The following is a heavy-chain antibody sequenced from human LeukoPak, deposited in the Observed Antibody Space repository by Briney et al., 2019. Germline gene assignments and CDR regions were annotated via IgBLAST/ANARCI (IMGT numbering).Heavy chain of an antibody. V-gene: IGHV3-7*05. CDR2: IKQDGSEK. D-gene: IGHD6-13*01. Sequence: GGSLRLSCAASKITFSSYCMTWVRQAPGKGLEWVANIKQDGSEKYYVDSVKGRFTISRDNAKNSLYLQMNSLRADDTAVYYCARSGAAAVQGDDAFDIWGQGTMVTVSS. CDR3: ARSGAAAVQGDDAFDI. CDR1: KITFSSYC. J-gene: IGHJ3*02.